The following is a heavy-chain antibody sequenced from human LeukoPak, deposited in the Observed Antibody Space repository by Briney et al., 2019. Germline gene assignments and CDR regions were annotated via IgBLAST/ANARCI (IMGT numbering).Heavy chain of an antibody. CDR1: GFTFTTYG. CDR2: ISSSGSTI. CDR3: ASMSIAAFFPFDP. J-gene: IGHJ5*02. D-gene: IGHD6-6*01. Sequence: GGSLRLSCAASGFTFTTYGMRWVRQAPGKGLEWVSYISSSGSTIYYADSVKGRFTISRDNAKNSLYLQMNSLRAEDTAVYYCASMSIAAFFPFDPWGQGTLVTVSS. V-gene: IGHV3-48*04.